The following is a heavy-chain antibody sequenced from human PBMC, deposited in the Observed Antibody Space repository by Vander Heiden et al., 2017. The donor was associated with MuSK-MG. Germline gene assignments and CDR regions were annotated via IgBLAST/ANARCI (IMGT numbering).Heavy chain of an antibody. CDR3: AQVGAATGNDAFDI. Sequence: QVQLQQWGAGLLKPSETLSLTCAVYGGSFSGYYWSWIRQPPGKGLEWIGEINHSGSTNYNPSLKSRVTISVDTSKNQFSLKLSSVTAADTAVYYCAQVGAATGNDAFDIWGQGTMVTVSS. J-gene: IGHJ3*02. CDR1: GGSFSGYY. D-gene: IGHD2-15*01. CDR2: INHSGST. V-gene: IGHV4-34*01.